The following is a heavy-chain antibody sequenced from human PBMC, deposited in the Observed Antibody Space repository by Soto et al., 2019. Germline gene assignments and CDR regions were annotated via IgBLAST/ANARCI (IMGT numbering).Heavy chain of an antibody. CDR2: IIPILGIA. CDR1: GYTFTSYT. CDR3: ARRGGGYDRYYMDV. V-gene: IGHV1-69*02. Sequence: SVKVSCKASGYTFTSYTVSWVRQAPGQGLEWMGRIIPILGIANYAQKFQGRVTITADKSTSTAYMELSSLRSEDTAVYYCARRGGGYDRYYMDVWGKGTTVTVSS. J-gene: IGHJ6*03. D-gene: IGHD5-12*01.